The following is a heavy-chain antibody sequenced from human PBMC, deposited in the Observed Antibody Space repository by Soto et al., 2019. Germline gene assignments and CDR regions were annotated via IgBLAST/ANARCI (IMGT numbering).Heavy chain of an antibody. CDR1: GISVSTSDYY. J-gene: IGHJ4*02. CDR2: IYYSGST. V-gene: IGHV4-39*01. Sequence: SETLSLTCTVSGISVSTSDYYWGWVRQPPGKGLDWIGNIYYSGSTFYNPSLRSRVTLSVDTSKNQFSLRLNSVTAADTAVYFCAGFVVPASRNSDFAYWGKGTLVTVSS. CDR3: AGFVVPASRNSDFAY. D-gene: IGHD2-15*01.